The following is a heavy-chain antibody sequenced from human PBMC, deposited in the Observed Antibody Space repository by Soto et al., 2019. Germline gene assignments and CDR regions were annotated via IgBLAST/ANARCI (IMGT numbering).Heavy chain of an antibody. CDR1: GFTFSTYA. V-gene: IGHV3-23*01. D-gene: IGHD2-2*01. Sequence: EVRLLESGGGLVQPGGSLRLSCAASGFTFSTYAMSWVRQAPGKGLEWVSTITGSGGSTFYPDSVKGRVTISRDNSKNTLYLQVDSLRGEDTATYYCAKDPGYCSSTSCPWYFDFWGQGTLVTVSS. J-gene: IGHJ4*02. CDR3: AKDPGYCSSTSCPWYFDF. CDR2: ITGSGGST.